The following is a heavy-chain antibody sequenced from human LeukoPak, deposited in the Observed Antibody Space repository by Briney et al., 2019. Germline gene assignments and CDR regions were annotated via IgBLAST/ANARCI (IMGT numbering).Heavy chain of an antibody. Sequence: PSETLSLTCTVSGGSISSGGYYWSWIRQHPGKGLEWIGYIYYSGSTYYNPSLKSRVTISVDTSKNQFSLKLSSVTAADTAVYYCARAFIAAAAFDPWGRGTLVTASS. V-gene: IGHV4-31*03. CDR2: IYYSGST. CDR3: ARAFIAAAAFDP. D-gene: IGHD6-25*01. CDR1: GGSISSGGYY. J-gene: IGHJ2*01.